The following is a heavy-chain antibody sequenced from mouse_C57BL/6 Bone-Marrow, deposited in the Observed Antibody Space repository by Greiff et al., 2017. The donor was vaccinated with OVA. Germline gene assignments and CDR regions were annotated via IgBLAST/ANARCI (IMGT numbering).Heavy chain of an antibody. J-gene: IGHJ1*03. CDR1: GFTFSDYY. Sequence: EVKLMESEGGLVQPGSSMKLSCTASGFTFSDYYMAWVRQVPEKGLEWVANINYDGSSTYYLDPLKSGFIISIDNAKNILYLQMSSLKSEDTATYYCAREGMVTTYFDVWGTGTTVTVSS. CDR3: AREGMVTTYFDV. D-gene: IGHD2-2*01. CDR2: INYDGSST. V-gene: IGHV5-16*01.